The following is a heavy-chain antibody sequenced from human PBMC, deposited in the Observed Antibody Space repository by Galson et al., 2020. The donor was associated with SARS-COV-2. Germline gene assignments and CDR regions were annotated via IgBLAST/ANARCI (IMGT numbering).Heavy chain of an antibody. D-gene: IGHD3-22*01. Sequence: GGSLRLSCAASGFTFSSYSMNWDRQAPGKGLEWVSSISSSSSYIYYADSVKGRFTISRDNAKNSLYLQMNSLRAEDTAVYYCARDYDSSGCLDYWGQGTLVTVSS. V-gene: IGHV3-21*01. CDR3: ARDYDSSGCLDY. CDR1: GFTFSSYS. J-gene: IGHJ4*02. CDR2: ISSSSSYI.